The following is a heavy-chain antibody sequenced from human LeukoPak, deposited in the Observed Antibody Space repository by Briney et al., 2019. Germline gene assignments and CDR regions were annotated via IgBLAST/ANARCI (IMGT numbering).Heavy chain of an antibody. J-gene: IGHJ4*02. Sequence: SQTLSLTCAVSGGSISSGGYSGSWIRQPPGKGRGWIGYIYPSGSTYYNPSLKSRVTISVDTSKNQFSLKLSSVTAADTAVYYCARAKVDYVWGSYRLDYWGQGTLVTVSS. CDR3: ARAKVDYVWGSYRLDY. CDR1: GGSISSGGYS. V-gene: IGHV4-30-2*01. D-gene: IGHD3-16*02. CDR2: IYPSGST.